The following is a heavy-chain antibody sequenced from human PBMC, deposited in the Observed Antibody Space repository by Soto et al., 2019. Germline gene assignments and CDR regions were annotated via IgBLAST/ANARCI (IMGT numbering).Heavy chain of an antibody. CDR2: IYYSGST. J-gene: IGHJ3*02. CDR1: GGSISSNY. CDR3: ARDGAATYAFDI. Sequence: QVQLQESGPGLVKPSETLSLTCTVSGGSISSNYWSWIRQPPGKGLEWIGYIYYSGSTNYNPSLMSRVTISVDTSKNQFSLKLSSVTAADTAVYYCARDGAATYAFDIWGQGTMVTVSS. V-gene: IGHV4-59*01. D-gene: IGHD2-15*01.